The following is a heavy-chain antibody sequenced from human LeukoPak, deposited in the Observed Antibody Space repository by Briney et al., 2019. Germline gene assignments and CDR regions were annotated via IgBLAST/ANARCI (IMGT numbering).Heavy chain of an antibody. D-gene: IGHD5-24*01. V-gene: IGHV1-69*04. CDR1: GGTFSSYA. Sequence: SVKVSCKASGGTFSSYAISWVRQAPRQGLGWMGRIIPVLGVTNYAQKFQGRVTITADKSTSTADMELSSLRSEDTAVYYCARGGGRWLQLSVADHYGMDVWGKGTTVTVSS. CDR3: ARGGGRWLQLSVADHYGMDV. CDR2: IIPVLGVT. J-gene: IGHJ6*04.